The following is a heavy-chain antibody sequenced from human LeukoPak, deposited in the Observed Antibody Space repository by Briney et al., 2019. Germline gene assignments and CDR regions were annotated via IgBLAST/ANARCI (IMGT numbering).Heavy chain of an antibody. CDR2: MNPNSANT. D-gene: IGHD3-10*01. CDR1: GYTFTGYY. V-gene: IGHV1-8*02. Sequence: ASVKVSCKASGYTFTGYYMHWVRQATGQGLEWMGWMNPNSANTGYAQKFQGRVTMTRNTSISTAYMELSSLRSEDTAVYYCARREPTMIRGVIIWSFDYWGQGTLVTVSS. J-gene: IGHJ4*02. CDR3: ARREPTMIRGVIIWSFDY.